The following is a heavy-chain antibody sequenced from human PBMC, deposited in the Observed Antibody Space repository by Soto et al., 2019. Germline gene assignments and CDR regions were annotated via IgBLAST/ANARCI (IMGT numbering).Heavy chain of an antibody. CDR3: AREESARMVRGVISDY. CDR2: IIPIFGTA. D-gene: IGHD3-10*01. Sequence: SVKVSCKASGGTFSSYAISWVRQAPGQGLEWMGGIIPIFGTANYAQKFQGRVTITADESTSTAYMELSSLRSEDTAVYYCAREESARMVRGVISDYWGQGTLVTVSS. CDR1: GGTFSSYA. J-gene: IGHJ4*02. V-gene: IGHV1-69*13.